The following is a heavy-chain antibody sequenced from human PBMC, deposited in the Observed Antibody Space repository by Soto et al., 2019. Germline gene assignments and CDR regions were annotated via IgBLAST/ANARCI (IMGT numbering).Heavy chain of an antibody. J-gene: IGHJ3*01. V-gene: IGHV3-43*02. Sequence: GGSLRLSCAASGFTFDDYAMHWVRQAPGKGLEWVSLISGDGGSTYYADSVKGRFTISRDNSKNSLYLQMNSLRTYDTSLYSCAKDCDLYCFICPDAFDVWGQGTMVTVSS. CDR2: ISGDGGST. CDR3: AKDCDLYCFICPDAFDV. CDR1: GFTFDDYA. D-gene: IGHD2-21*02.